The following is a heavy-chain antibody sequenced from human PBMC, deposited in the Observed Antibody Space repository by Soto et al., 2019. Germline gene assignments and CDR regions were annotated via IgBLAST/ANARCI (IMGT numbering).Heavy chain of an antibody. CDR1: GCSISSSSYY. J-gene: IGHJ4*02. CDR3: ARHTPAISISDH. V-gene: IGHV4-39*01. D-gene: IGHD2-15*01. CDR2: IYYSGST. Sequence: PSETLSLTCTVSGCSISSSSYYLGWIRKPPGKGLEWIGSIYYSGSTYYNPSLKSRVTISVDTTKNQFSLKLSSVTAADTAVYYCARHTPAISISDHWGQGTLVTVSS.